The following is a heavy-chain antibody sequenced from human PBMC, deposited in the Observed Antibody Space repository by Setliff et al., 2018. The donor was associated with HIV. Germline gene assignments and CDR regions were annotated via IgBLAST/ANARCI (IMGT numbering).Heavy chain of an antibody. J-gene: IGHJ3*02. V-gene: IGHV3-20*04. D-gene: IGHD3-3*01. CDR1: GFTFEDHA. CDR3: ARYGDGGFTIFGVGDAFDI. Sequence: PGGSLRLSCAASGFTFEDHAMSWVRQAPGKGLEWVSGINWNGDSIGYADSVKGRFTISRDNAKNSLYLQMNSLRAEDTAVYYCARYGDGGFTIFGVGDAFDIWGQGTMVTVSS. CDR2: INWNGDSI.